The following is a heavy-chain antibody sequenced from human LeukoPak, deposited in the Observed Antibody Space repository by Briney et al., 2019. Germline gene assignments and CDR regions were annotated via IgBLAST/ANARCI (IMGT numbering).Heavy chain of an antibody. CDR3: ARDGIAARSGWFDP. CDR2: INHSGST. J-gene: IGHJ5*02. Sequence: SETLSLTCAVYGGSFSGYYWSWIRQPPGKGLEWIGEINHSGSTNYNPSLKSRVTISVDTSKNQFSLKLSSVTVADTAVYYCARDGIAARSGWFDPWGQGTLVTVSS. D-gene: IGHD6-6*01. CDR1: GGSFSGYY. V-gene: IGHV4-34*01.